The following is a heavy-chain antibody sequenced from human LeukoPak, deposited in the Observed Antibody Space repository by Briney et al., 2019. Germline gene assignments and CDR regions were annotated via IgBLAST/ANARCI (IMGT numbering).Heavy chain of an antibody. CDR3: ARDRDCSSTSCYSDAFDI. Sequence: GGSLRLSCAASGFTVSSNYVSWVRQAPGKGLEWVSVIYSGGSTYYADSVKGRFTISRDNSKNTLYLQMNSLRAEDTAVYYCARDRDCSSTSCYSDAFDIWGQGTMVTVSS. CDR2: IYSGGST. J-gene: IGHJ3*02. D-gene: IGHD2-2*02. CDR1: GFTVSSNY. V-gene: IGHV3-53*01.